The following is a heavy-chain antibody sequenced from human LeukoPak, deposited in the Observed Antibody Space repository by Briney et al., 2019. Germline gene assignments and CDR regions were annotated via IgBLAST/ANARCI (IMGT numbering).Heavy chain of an antibody. Sequence: GASVKVSCKVSGYTLTELSMHWVRQAPGKGLEWMGGFDPEDGETIYAQKFQGRVTMTEDTSTDTAYMELSSLRSEDTAVYYCATPPGSRVRRRDYYYYGMDVWGQGTTVTVSS. D-gene: IGHD1-14*01. CDR1: GYTLTELS. J-gene: IGHJ6*02. CDR3: ATPPGSRVRRRDYYYYGMDV. V-gene: IGHV1-24*01. CDR2: FDPEDGET.